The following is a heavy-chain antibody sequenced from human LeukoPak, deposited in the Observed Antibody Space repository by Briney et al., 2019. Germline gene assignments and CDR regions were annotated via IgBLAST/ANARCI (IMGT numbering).Heavy chain of an antibody. CDR3: ARGAPLYCSSTSCYRPFDY. CDR1: GFTFSSYA. J-gene: IGHJ4*02. V-gene: IGHV3-30-3*01. Sequence: GGSLRLSCAASGFTFSSYAMHWVRQAPGKGLEWVAVISYDGSNKYYAGSVKGRFTISRDNSKNTLYLQMNSLRAEDTAVYYCARGAPLYCSSTSCYRPFDYWGQGTLVTVSS. D-gene: IGHD2-2*01. CDR2: ISYDGSNK.